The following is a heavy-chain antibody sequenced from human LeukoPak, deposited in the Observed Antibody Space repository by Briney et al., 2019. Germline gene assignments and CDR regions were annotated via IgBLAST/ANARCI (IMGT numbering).Heavy chain of an antibody. V-gene: IGHV1-46*01. CDR2: INPSGGAT. CDR3: ARNYYDTAGHFGY. J-gene: IGHJ4*02. Sequence: ASVKVSCKASGYTFSSYYFHWVRQAPGRGLEWMGLINPSGGATIFAQNFRGRVAMTRDMSTATVFMELSSLRSDDTAVYFCARNYYDTAGHFGYWGQGTLVTVSS. CDR1: GYTFSSYY. D-gene: IGHD3-22*01.